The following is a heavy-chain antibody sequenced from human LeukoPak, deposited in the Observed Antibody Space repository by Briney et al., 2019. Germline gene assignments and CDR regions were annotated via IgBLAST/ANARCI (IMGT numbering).Heavy chain of an antibody. D-gene: IGHD3-22*01. CDR1: GYTFTSYD. Sequence: ASVKVSCKASGYTFTSYDINWMRQATGQGLEWMGWMNPNSGNTGYAQKFQGRVTMTRNTSISTAYMELSSLRSEDTAVYYCARGYDSSGYYYGDDAFDIWGQGTMVTVSS. CDR3: ARGYDSSGYYYGDDAFDI. CDR2: MNPNSGNT. V-gene: IGHV1-8*01. J-gene: IGHJ3*02.